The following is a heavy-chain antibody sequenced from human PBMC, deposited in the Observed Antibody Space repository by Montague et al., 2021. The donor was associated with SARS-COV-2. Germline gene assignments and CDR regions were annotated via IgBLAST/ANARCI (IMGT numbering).Heavy chain of an antibody. CDR2: IYRSGST. Sequence: SETLSLTCTVSGYSISSGYNWGWIRQPPGKVLEWIGFIYRSGSTYYDPSLRSRVTISLNTSKNHFSLTLRSVTAADTAVYYCARRGNYRLDSWGQGILVTVSS. D-gene: IGHD1-26*01. CDR3: ARRGNYRLDS. V-gene: IGHV4-38-2*02. CDR1: GYSISSGYN. J-gene: IGHJ4*02.